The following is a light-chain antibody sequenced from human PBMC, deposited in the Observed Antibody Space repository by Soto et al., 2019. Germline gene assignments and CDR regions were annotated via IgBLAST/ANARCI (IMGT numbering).Light chain of an antibody. CDR1: QDISNY. Sequence: DIQMTQSPSSLSASVGDRVTITCQASQDISNYLHWYQQKPGKAPKLLIYDASNLKTGVPSRFSGTGSGTDFTFTISSLQPEDIATYYCQQYDNLLFTFGPGTKVDIK. CDR2: DAS. CDR3: QQYDNLLFT. J-gene: IGKJ3*01. V-gene: IGKV1-33*01.